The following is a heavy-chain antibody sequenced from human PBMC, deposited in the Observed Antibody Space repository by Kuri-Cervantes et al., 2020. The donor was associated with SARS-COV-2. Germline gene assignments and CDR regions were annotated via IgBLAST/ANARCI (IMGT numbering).Heavy chain of an antibody. CDR1: GYSISSGYY. V-gene: IGHV4-38-2*02. Sequence: SETLSLTCTVSGYSISSGYYWGWIRQPPGKGLEWIGSIYHSGSTYYNPSLKSRVTISVDTSKNQFSLKLSPVTAADTAVYYCARVGRAGPFDYWGQGTLVTVSS. D-gene: IGHD6-13*01. J-gene: IGHJ4*02. CDR3: ARVGRAGPFDY. CDR2: IYHSGST.